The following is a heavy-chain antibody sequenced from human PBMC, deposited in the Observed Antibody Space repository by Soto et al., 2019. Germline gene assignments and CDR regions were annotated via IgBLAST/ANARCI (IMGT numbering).Heavy chain of an antibody. Sequence: GGSLRLSCAASGFTFSSYAMHWVRQAPGKGLEWVAVISYDGSNKYYADSVKGRFTISRDNSKNTLYLQMNSLRAEDTAVYYCARESREARDAFDIWGQGTMVTVSS. CDR3: ARESREARDAFDI. CDR2: ISYDGSNK. J-gene: IGHJ3*02. CDR1: GFTFSSYA. V-gene: IGHV3-30-3*01. D-gene: IGHD1-26*01.